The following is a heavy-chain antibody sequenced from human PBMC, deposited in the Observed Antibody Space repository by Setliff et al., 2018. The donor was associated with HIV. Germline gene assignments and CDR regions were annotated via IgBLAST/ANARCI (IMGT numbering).Heavy chain of an antibody. V-gene: IGHV3-21*04. CDR1: GFTFRNYN. J-gene: IGHJ1*01. CDR2: ISIGSGAAI. CDR3: ARDQGQQMETF. Sequence: GGSLRLSCAASGFTFRNYNFNWVRQAPGRGLEWVSSISIGSGAAIYYADSVQGRFTISRDNSKNSLYLQMNSLRAEDTAVYYCARDQGQQMETFWGQGTLVTVSS. D-gene: IGHD1-1*01.